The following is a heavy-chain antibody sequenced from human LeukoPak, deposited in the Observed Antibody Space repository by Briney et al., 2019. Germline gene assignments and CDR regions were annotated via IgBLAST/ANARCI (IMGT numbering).Heavy chain of an antibody. V-gene: IGHV4-39*01. CDR3: VRLGRMGNVVY. D-gene: IGHD3/OR15-3a*01. Sequence: SETLSLTCTVSGGSISRTSQYWGWIRQPPENGLEWIGSMYYSGATYYNPSLKSRVTISLDTSKNQFSLTLTSVTAADTAVYYCVRLGRMGNVVYWGEGTLVPVSS. CDR2: MYYSGAT. J-gene: IGHJ4*02. CDR1: GGSISRTSQY.